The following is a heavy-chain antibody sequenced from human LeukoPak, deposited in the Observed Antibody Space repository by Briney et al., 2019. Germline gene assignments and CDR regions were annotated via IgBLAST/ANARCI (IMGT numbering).Heavy chain of an antibody. CDR1: GFTFSSYW. CDR3: ARDVLLWFGEGGIDG. V-gene: IGHV3-74*01. CDR2: INSDGSST. Sequence: PGGSLRLSCAASGFTFSSYWMHWVRQAPGKGLVWVSHINSDGSSTSYADSVKGRFTISRDNAKNTLYLQMNSLRAEDTAVYYCARDVLLWFGEGGIDGWGQGTTVTVSS. D-gene: IGHD3-10*01. J-gene: IGHJ6*02.